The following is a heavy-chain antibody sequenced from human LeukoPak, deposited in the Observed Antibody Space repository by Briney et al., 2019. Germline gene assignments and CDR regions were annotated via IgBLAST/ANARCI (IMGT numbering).Heavy chain of an antibody. Sequence: SETLSLTCTVSGGSISSGSYYWSWIRQPAGKGLEWIGRIYTSGSTNYNPSLKSRVTISVDTSKNQFSLKLSSVTAADTAVYYCAREAYYYDSSGYAGDAFDIWGQGTMVTVSS. CDR1: GGSISSGSYY. CDR2: IYTSGST. V-gene: IGHV4-61*02. CDR3: AREAYYYDSSGYAGDAFDI. D-gene: IGHD3-22*01. J-gene: IGHJ3*02.